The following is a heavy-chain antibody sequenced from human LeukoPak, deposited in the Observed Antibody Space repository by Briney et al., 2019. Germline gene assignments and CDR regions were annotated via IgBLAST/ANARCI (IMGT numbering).Heavy chain of an antibody. J-gene: IGHJ4*02. V-gene: IGHV3-23*01. Sequence: GGSLRLSCAASGFTFSSYAMSWVRQAPGKGLEWVSGISGSGSSTYYADPVKGRFTISRDNSKNTLYLQMNSLRAEDTAIYYCAKILSVTREPCDYWGQGTLVTVSS. CDR1: GFTFSSYA. CDR3: AKILSVTREPCDY. D-gene: IGHD4-17*01. CDR2: ISGSGSST.